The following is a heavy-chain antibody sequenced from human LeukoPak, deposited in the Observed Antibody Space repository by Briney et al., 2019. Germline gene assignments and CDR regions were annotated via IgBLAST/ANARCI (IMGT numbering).Heavy chain of an antibody. Sequence: SETLSLTCTVSGGSISSYYWSWIRQPPGKGLEWIGYIYYSGSTNYNPSLKSRVTISVDTSKNQFSLKLSSVTAADTAVYYCARWCSTSCHEVGYYYYMDVWGKGTTVTVSS. CDR1: GGSISSYY. D-gene: IGHD2-2*01. V-gene: IGHV4-59*01. J-gene: IGHJ6*03. CDR3: ARWCSTSCHEVGYYYYMDV. CDR2: IYYSGST.